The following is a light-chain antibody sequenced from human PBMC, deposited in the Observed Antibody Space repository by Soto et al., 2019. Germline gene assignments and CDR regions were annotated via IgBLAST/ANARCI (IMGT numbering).Light chain of an antibody. V-gene: IGLV9-49*01. CDR3: GADHGSGSNFVSVV. CDR2: VGTGGIVG. Sequence: QSVLTQPPSASASLGASVTLTCTLSSGYSNYKVDWYQQRPGKGTRFVMRVGTGGIVGSKGDGIPDRFSVLGAGLNRYLTIKNIKEEDESDYHGGADHGSGSNFVSVVFGGGTKLTVL. CDR1: SGYSNYK. J-gene: IGLJ2*01.